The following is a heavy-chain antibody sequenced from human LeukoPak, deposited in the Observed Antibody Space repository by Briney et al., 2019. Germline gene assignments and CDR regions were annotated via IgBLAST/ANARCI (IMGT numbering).Heavy chain of an antibody. V-gene: IGHV3-53*01. J-gene: IGHJ6*03. CDR1: GFTVSSNY. D-gene: IGHD3-3*01. CDR2: IYSGGTT. CDR3: AKDGVVTGYQFYYMDV. Sequence: GGSLRLSCAASGFTVSSNYMSWVRQAPGKGLEWVSVIYSGGTTYYADSMKGRFTISRDNSKNTLYLQMNSLRAADTAVYYCAKDGVVTGYQFYYMDVWGKGTAVTISS.